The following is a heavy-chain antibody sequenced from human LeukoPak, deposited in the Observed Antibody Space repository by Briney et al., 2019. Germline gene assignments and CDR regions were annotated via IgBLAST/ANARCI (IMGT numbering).Heavy chain of an antibody. CDR2: IVVGSGNA. V-gene: IGHV1-58*02. Sequence: SVKVSCKASGFTFTSSAMQWVRQARGQRLEWIGWIVVGSGNANYAQKFQERVTITRDMSTSTAYMELSSLRSEDTAVYYCAAEWQRITISGVPTNDAFDIWGQGTMVTVSS. CDR3: AAEWQRITISGVPTNDAFDI. D-gene: IGHD3-9*01. J-gene: IGHJ3*02. CDR1: GFTFTSSA.